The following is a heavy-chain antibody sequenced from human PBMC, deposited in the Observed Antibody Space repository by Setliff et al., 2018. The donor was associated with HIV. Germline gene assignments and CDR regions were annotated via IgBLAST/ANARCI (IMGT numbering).Heavy chain of an antibody. CDR2: IIPIFGTA. CDR3: ATIPRPSYYYYYYMDV. J-gene: IGHJ6*03. CDR1: GGSFYNST. V-gene: IGHV1-69*06. D-gene: IGHD6-6*01. Sequence: SVKVSCKASGGSFYNSTISWVRQAPGQGLEWMGGIIPIFGTANYAQKFQGRVTIIADKSTSTAYMELSSLRSEDTAVYYCATIPRPSYYYYYYMDVWGKGTTVTV.